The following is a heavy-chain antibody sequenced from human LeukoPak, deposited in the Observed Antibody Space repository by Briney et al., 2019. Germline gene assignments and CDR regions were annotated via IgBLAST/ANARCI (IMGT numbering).Heavy chain of an antibody. J-gene: IGHJ4*02. D-gene: IGHD3-22*01. Sequence: KPSETLSLTCTVSGGSISSSSYYWGWIRQPPGKGLEWIGEINHSGSTNYNPSLKSRVTISVDTSKNQFSLKLSSVTAADTAVYYCARRRYDSSGYGGWGFDYWGQGTLVTVSS. CDR2: INHSGST. CDR3: ARRRYDSSGYGGWGFDY. CDR1: GGSISSSSYY. V-gene: IGHV4-39*07.